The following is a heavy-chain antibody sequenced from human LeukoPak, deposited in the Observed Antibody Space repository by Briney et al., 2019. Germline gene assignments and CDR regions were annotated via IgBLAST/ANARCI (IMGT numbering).Heavy chain of an antibody. V-gene: IGHV3-30*02. CDR2: IRYDGSNK. CDR1: GFTFSSYG. CDR3: AKARPSIAATDLDY. J-gene: IGHJ4*02. Sequence: GGSLRLSCAASGFTFSSYGMHWVRQAPGKGLEWVAFIRYDGSNKYYADSVKGRFTISRDNSKNTLYLQMNSLRAEDTAVYYCAKARPSIAATDLDYWGQGTLVTVSS. D-gene: IGHD6-6*01.